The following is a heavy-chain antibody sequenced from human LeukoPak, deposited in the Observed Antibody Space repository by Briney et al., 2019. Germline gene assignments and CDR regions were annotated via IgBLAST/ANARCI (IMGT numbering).Heavy chain of an antibody. J-gene: IGHJ5*02. D-gene: IGHD5-18*01. CDR1: GGTFTSYA. CDR2: IIPIFGTA. V-gene: IGHV1-69*13. Sequence: SVKVSCKASGGTFTSYAISWVRQAPGQGLEWMGGIIPIFGTANYAQKFQGRVTITADESTSTAYMELSSLRSEDTAVYYCAKTAMADNWFDPWGQGTLVTVSS. CDR3: AKTAMADNWFDP.